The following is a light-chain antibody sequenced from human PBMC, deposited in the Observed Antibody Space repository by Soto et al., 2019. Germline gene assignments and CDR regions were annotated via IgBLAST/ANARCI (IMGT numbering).Light chain of an antibody. CDR1: KSGIGVYDF. V-gene: IGLV2-8*01. J-gene: IGLJ1*01. CDR3: KSYAGSNTYV. Sequence: QSALTQPPSASGSPGQSVTISCTGTKSGIGVYDFVSWYQHHPGKAPRLIIYEAVQRPSGVPDRFSGSKSGNTASLTVSGLQAADEADYFCKSYAGSNTYVFGSGTKVTVL. CDR2: EAV.